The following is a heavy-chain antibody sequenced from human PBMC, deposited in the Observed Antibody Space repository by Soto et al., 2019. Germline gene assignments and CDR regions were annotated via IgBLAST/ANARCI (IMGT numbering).Heavy chain of an antibody. CDR2: IYYSGST. D-gene: IGHD3-10*01. Sequence: SETLSLTCTVSGGSISSGGYYWSWIRQHPGKGLEWIGYIYYSGSTYYNPSLKSRVTISVDTSKNQFSLKLSSVTAADTAVYYCARATAEPGLERRLVDGFRAWGQGTLVTVSS. J-gene: IGHJ4*02. CDR1: GGSISSGGYY. CDR3: ARATAEPGLERRLVDGFRA. V-gene: IGHV4-31*03.